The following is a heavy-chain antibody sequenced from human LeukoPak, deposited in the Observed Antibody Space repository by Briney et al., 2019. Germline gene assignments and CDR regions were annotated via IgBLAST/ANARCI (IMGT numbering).Heavy chain of an antibody. CDR3: ARPKSRLSRFDP. CDR2: IHYSGNT. Sequence: PSETLSLTCTVSNDFISSSSYYWGWIRQPPGKGLEWIGIIHYSGNTYYNPSLKSRVTISVDTSKNQFSLKLRSVTAADTAVYYCARPKSRLSRFDPWGQGTLVTVSS. V-gene: IGHV4-39*01. CDR1: NDFISSSSYY. J-gene: IGHJ5*02.